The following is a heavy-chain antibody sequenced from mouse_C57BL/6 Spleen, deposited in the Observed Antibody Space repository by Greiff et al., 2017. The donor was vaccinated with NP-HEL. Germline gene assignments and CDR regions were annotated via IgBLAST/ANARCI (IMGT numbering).Heavy chain of an antibody. CDR3: ARGGGSSYEDFGC. Sequence: VQLQQSGAELVRPGTSVKVSCKASGYAFTNYLIDWVKQRPGQGLEWIGVINPGSGGTNYNEKFKGKATLTADKSSSTAYMQLSSLTSEDSAVYFCARGGGSSYEDFGCWGQGTTLTVSS. J-gene: IGHJ2*01. D-gene: IGHD1-1*01. CDR1: GYAFTNYL. CDR2: INPGSGGT. V-gene: IGHV1-54*01.